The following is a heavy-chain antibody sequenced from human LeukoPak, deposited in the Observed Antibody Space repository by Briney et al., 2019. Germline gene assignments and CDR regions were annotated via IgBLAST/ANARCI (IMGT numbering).Heavy chain of an antibody. Sequence: PGGSLRLSCAASGFTFRGYYMSWIRQAPGKGLEWVSHISSSGSIINYADSVKGRISISRDDAKNSLYLQMNSLRAEDTAVYYCARVVDYHDGSGYTDYWGQGTLVTVSS. CDR3: ARVVDYHDGSGYTDY. CDR1: GFTFRGYY. J-gene: IGHJ4*02. D-gene: IGHD3-22*01. CDR2: ISSSGSII. V-gene: IGHV3-11*01.